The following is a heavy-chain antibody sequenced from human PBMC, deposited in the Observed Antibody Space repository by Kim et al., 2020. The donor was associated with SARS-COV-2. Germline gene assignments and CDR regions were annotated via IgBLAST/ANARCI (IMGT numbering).Heavy chain of an antibody. CDR1: GFTFSSYS. J-gene: IGHJ6*02. Sequence: GGSLRLSCAASGFTFSSYSMNWVRQAPGKGLEWVSSISSSSSYIYYADSVKGRFTISRDNAKNSLYLQMNSLRAEDTAVYFCARDEGGVTIFGVVISDAQKPYYYYYGMDVWGQGTTVTVSS. CDR3: ARDEGGVTIFGVVISDAQKPYYYYYGMDV. D-gene: IGHD3-3*01. CDR2: ISSSSSYI. V-gene: IGHV3-21*01.